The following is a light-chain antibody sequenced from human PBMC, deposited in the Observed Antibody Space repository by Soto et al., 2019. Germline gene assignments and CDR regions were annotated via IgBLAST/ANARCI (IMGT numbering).Light chain of an antibody. V-gene: IGKV3-11*01. J-gene: IGKJ5*01. CDR3: QQRSNWPPAIT. CDR1: QSVKTF. CDR2: GAS. Sequence: EIVLTQSPGTLSLSPGERATLSCRASQSVKTFLVWYQQRPGQAPRLLIYGASSRATGIPARFSGSGSGTDFTLTISSLEPEDFAVYYCQQRSNWPPAITFGQGTRLEIK.